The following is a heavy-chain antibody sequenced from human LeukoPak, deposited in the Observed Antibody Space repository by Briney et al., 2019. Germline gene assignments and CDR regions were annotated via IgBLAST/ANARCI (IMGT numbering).Heavy chain of an antibody. V-gene: IGHV3-66*02. Sequence: GGSVRLSCAASGFTVGSNYMNWVRQALGKGFEWVSSIYSGGSTDYADSVKGRFTISRDGTKNTVYLQMNSLRSDDTAVYYCAGNNYASGTFLVYWGQGTLVTVSS. D-gene: IGHD3-10*01. CDR2: IYSGGST. CDR1: GFTVGSNY. J-gene: IGHJ4*02. CDR3: AGNNYASGTFLVY.